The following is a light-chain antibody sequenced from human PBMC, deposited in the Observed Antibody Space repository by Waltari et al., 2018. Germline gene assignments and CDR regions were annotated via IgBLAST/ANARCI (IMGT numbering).Light chain of an antibody. CDR3: SAWDSSLSGYV. V-gene: IGLV10-54*04. Sequence: QAGLTQPPSMSTDLRQTATLTCTGHSNNVGNRGAAWLQHHQGHPPKLLSYRNNNRPSGISERFSAYRSGNTAFLTITGLQPEDEADYYCSAWDSSLSGYVFGTGTRLTVL. CDR1: SNNVGNRG. J-gene: IGLJ1*01. CDR2: RNN.